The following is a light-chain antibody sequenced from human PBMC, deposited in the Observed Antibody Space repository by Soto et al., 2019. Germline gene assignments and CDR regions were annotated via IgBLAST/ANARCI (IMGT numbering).Light chain of an antibody. CDR3: SSYSSTNFVV. CDR2: DVR. Sequence: QSALTQPASVSGSPGQSITISCTGSSSDVGDYHYVSWYQQHPGKAPKLMIYDVRNRPSGVSNRFFGSKSGNTASLTISGLQAEDEADYFCSSYSSTNFVVFGGGTQLTVL. V-gene: IGLV2-14*01. CDR1: SSDVGDYHY. J-gene: IGLJ2*01.